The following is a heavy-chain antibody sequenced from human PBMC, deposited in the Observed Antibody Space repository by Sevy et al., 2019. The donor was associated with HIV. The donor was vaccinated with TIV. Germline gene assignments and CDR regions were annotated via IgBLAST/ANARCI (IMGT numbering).Heavy chain of an antibody. V-gene: IGHV3-30-3*01. J-gene: IGHJ6*02. CDR3: ARVEGSSRGHGMDV. CDR1: GFTFSSYA. D-gene: IGHD6-13*01. Sequence: GGSLRLSCAASGFTFSSYAMHWVRQAPGKGLEWVAVISYDGSNKYYADSVKGRFTISRDNSKNTLYLQMNSLRAEDTAVYYCARVEGSSRGHGMDVWSQGTTVTVSS. CDR2: ISYDGSNK.